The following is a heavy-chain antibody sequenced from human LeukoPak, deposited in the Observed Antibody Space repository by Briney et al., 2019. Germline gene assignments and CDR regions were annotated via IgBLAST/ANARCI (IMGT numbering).Heavy chain of an antibody. J-gene: IGHJ2*01. CDR1: GGTFSTFG. D-gene: IGHD4-23*01. CDR3: ARACGKSDHSPREPIHWYFDL. Sequence: SVKVSCKASGGTFSTFGLSWVRQAPGQGLEWMGGIIPIFGTANYAQKFQGRVTITADESPSTAYMELSSLRSEDTAVYFCARACGKSDHSPREPIHWYFDLWGRGTMVTVSS. CDR2: IIPIFGTA. V-gene: IGHV1-69*01.